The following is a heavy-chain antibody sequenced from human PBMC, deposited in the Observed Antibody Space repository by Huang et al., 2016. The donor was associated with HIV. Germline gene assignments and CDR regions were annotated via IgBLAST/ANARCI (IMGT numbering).Heavy chain of an antibody. CDR3: AGLQYFYDSSAYRRELPFYFHGMDV. D-gene: IGHD3-22*01. CDR2: IIPRVGLL. Sequence: QVQLVQSGAEVKKPGSSVKVSCKASGGTFSNYGFSWVRRAPGQGLEGVGGIIPRVGLLKYEPKLQGRVTITADESTTTAYMEVSSLRSEDTAVYYCAGLQYFYDSSAYRRELPFYFHGMDVWGPGTTVTVSS. V-gene: IGHV1-69*01. J-gene: IGHJ6*02. CDR1: GGTFSNYG.